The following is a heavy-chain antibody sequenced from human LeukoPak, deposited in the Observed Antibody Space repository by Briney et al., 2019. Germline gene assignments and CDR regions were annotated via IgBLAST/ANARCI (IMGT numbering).Heavy chain of an antibody. CDR3: ARGADYGGNPPFYFDY. Sequence: PSETLSLTCTVSGASVGTTSYYWGWIRQPPGRGLERIGSFYYTAPTYYNPSLKSRVSISVDRSKNQFSLKLTSVTAADTAVYYCARGADYGGNPPFYFDYWGQGTLVTVSS. V-gene: IGHV4-39*07. CDR1: GASVGTTSYY. CDR2: FYYTAPT. D-gene: IGHD4-23*01. J-gene: IGHJ4*02.